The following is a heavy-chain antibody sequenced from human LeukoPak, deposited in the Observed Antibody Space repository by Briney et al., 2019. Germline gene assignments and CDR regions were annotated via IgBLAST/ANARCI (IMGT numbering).Heavy chain of an antibody. CDR2: IKQDGSEK. J-gene: IGHJ4*02. CDR3: ARPDCSSTSCYANFDY. D-gene: IGHD2-2*01. CDR1: GFTFSNYW. V-gene: IGHV3-7*01. Sequence: PGGSLRLSCAASGFTFSNYWMSWVRQAPGKGLEWVANIKQDGSEKYYVDSVKGRFTISRDNAKNTLYLQMNNLRDEDTAVYYCARPDCSSTSCYANFDYWGQGTLVTVSS.